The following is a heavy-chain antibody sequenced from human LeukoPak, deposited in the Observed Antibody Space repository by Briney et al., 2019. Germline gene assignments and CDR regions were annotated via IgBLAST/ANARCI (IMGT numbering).Heavy chain of an antibody. CDR3: ARGDSSGWYGDYYYGMDV. V-gene: IGHV1-69*13. J-gene: IGHJ6*02. CDR1: GGTFSSYA. D-gene: IGHD6-19*01. CDR2: IIPIFGTA. Sequence: SVKVSCKASGGTFSSYAISWVRQAPGQGLEWMGGIIPIFGTANYAQKFQGRVTITADESTSTAYMELSSLRSEDTAVYYCARGDSSGWYGDYYYGMDVWGQGTTVTVSS.